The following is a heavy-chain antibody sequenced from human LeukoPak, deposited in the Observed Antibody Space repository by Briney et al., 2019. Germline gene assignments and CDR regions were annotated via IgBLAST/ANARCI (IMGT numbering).Heavy chain of an antibody. D-gene: IGHD1-26*01. CDR3: ARDHSGAFDI. CDR1: GGSISSSSYY. J-gene: IGHJ3*02. CDR2: IYYSGST. Sequence: SETLSLTCTVSGGSISSSSYYWGWIRQPPGKGLEWIGSIYYSGSTHYNPSLKSRVTISVDTSKNQFSLKLSSVTAADTAVYYCARDHSGAFDIWGQGTMVTVSS. V-gene: IGHV4-39*07.